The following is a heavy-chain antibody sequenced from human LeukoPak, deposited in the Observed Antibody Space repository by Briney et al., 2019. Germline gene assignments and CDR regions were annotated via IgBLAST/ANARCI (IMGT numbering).Heavy chain of an antibody. CDR2: IKSKTDGGTT. CDR3: TTGRRSWLADFDY. Sequence: KAGGSLRLSCAASGFTFSNAWMNWVRQAPGKGLEWVGRIKSKTDGGTTDYAAPVKGRFTISRDDPKNTLYLQMNSLKTEDTAVYYCTTGRRSWLADFDYWGQGTLVTVSS. D-gene: IGHD6-19*01. V-gene: IGHV3-15*07. J-gene: IGHJ4*02. CDR1: GFTFSNAW.